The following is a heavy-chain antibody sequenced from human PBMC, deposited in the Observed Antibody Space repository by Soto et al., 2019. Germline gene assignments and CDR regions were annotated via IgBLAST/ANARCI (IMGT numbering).Heavy chain of an antibody. V-gene: IGHV3-66*01. Sequence: EVQLVESGGGLVQPGGSLRLSCAASGFTVSSNYMSWVRQAPGKGLEWVSVIYSGGSTYYADSVKGRFTISRDNSKNTLDLQMNSLRAEDTAVYYCAREMSFDYGDYGGYYGMDVWGQGTTVTVSS. D-gene: IGHD4-17*01. CDR3: AREMSFDYGDYGGYYGMDV. CDR2: IYSGGST. CDR1: GFTVSSNY. J-gene: IGHJ6*02.